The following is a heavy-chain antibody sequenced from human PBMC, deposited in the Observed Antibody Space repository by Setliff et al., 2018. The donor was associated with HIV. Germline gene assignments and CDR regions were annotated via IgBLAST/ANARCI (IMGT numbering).Heavy chain of an antibody. CDR3: ARDPFPSTNYYDSSMYPFAQFFQH. J-gene: IGHJ1*01. CDR1: GVSFSSYA. V-gene: IGHV1-69*13. CDR2: IIPMFGAT. Sequence: SVKVSCKTSGVSFSSYAISWVRQAPGQGLEWMGGIIPMFGATNYAQKFQGRVTITADESTNTAYMELSSLRSEDTAVYYCARDPFPSTNYYDSSMYPFAQFFQHWGQGTPVT. D-gene: IGHD3-22*01.